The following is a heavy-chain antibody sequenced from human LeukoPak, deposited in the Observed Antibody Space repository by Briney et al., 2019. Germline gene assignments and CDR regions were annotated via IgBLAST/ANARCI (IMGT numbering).Heavy chain of an antibody. D-gene: IGHD3-9*01. Sequence: ASVTVSCKASGYTFTNYGISWVRQAPGQGLEWMGWISGYNGNTKNIQKFRGRVTMTTDTSTSTAYMELRSLRSDDTAVYYCARTAYDILTGYFQPNWFDPWGQGTLVTVSS. CDR2: ISGYNGNT. CDR3: ARTAYDILTGYFQPNWFDP. V-gene: IGHV1-18*01. J-gene: IGHJ5*02. CDR1: GYTFTNYG.